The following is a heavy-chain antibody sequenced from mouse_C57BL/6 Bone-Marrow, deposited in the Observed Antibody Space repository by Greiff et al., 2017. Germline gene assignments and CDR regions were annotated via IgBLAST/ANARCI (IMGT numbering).Heavy chain of an antibody. J-gene: IGHJ4*01. CDR2: IWGGGSP. Sequence: VQGVESGPGLVAPSQSLSITCTVSGFSLTSYGVDWVRQPPGKGLEWLGVIWGGGSPNYNSALMSRLSISKDNSKSQVFVKMNSLQTDDTAMYYCAKRTTGGNYAMDYWGQGTSVTVSS. CDR1: GFSLTSYG. V-gene: IGHV2-9*01. D-gene: IGHD1-1*01. CDR3: AKRTTGGNYAMDY.